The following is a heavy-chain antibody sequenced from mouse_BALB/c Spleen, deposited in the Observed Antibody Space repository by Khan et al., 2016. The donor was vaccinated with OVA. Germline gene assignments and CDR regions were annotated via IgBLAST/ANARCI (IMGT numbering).Heavy chain of an antibody. CDR2: LTSGGTYT. D-gene: IGHD1-1*01. J-gene: IGHJ2*01. V-gene: IGHV5-6*01. Sequence: TRHQRPDCLRLLTSGGTYTYYQDRVKARFTISRDNAKNTLYLQMSSLKSEDTAMYYCPRHRGYYGHNPYFDYWGQGTTLTVSS. CDR3: PRHRGYYGHNPYFDY.